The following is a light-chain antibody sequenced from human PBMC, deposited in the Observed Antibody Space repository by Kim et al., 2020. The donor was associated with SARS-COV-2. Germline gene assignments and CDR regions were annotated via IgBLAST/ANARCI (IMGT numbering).Light chain of an antibody. Sequence: VSPGERATLSCRTSQSVGSSLAWYQQKPGQAPRLLFFGTSTRATGISARFSGSGSGTEFTLAISNLQSEDFAVYYCQQYSNWPLTFGGGTKVDIK. V-gene: IGKV3-15*01. CDR2: GTS. CDR3: QQYSNWPLT. J-gene: IGKJ4*01. CDR1: QSVGSS.